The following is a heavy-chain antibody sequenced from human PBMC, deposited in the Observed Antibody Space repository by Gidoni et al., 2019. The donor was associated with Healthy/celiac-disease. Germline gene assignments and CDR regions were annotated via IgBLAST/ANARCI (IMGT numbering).Heavy chain of an antibody. CDR3: VKAYPYSSGNYFQH. CDR1: GFTFSSYA. CDR2: ISSNWGST. Sequence: EVQLVESGGGLVQPGGSLRLPCSASGFTFSSYAMHCVRQAPGKGLEYVSAISSNWGSTYYADSVKGRFTISRDNSKNTLYLQMSSLRAEDTAVYYCVKAYPYSSGNYFQHWGQGTLVTVSS. V-gene: IGHV3-64D*08. D-gene: IGHD6-19*01. J-gene: IGHJ1*01.